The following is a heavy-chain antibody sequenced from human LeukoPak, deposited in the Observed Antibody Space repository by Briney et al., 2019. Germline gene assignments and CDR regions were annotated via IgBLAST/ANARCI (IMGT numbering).Heavy chain of an antibody. V-gene: IGHV4-59*07. J-gene: IGHJ4*02. CDR1: GGSISSYY. D-gene: IGHD4-17*01. CDR2: IYYSGST. CDR3: ARMTTVTIFDY. Sequence: SDTLSLTCTVSGGSISSYYWSWVRQPPGKGLEWIGYIYYSGSTNYNPSLKSRVTISVDTSKNQFSLKLSSVTAADTAVYYCARMTTVTIFDYWGQGTLVTVSS.